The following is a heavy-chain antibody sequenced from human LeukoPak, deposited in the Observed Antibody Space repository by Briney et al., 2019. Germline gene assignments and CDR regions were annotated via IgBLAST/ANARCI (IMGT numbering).Heavy chain of an antibody. D-gene: IGHD1-26*01. CDR1: GGSISSGGYY. V-gene: IGHV4-31*03. CDR3: AREGAGSSGSYYSY. CDR2: IYYSGST. Sequence: SQTLSLTCTVSGGSISSGGYYWSWLRQHPGKGLEWIGYIYYSGSTYYNPSLKSRVTISVDTSKNQFSLKLSSVTAADTAVYYCAREGAGSSGSYYSYWGQGTLVTVSS. J-gene: IGHJ4*02.